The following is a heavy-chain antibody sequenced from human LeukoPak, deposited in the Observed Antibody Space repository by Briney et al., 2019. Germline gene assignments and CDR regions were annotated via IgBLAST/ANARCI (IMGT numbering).Heavy chain of an antibody. J-gene: IGHJ4*02. V-gene: IGHV3-23*01. Sequence: PGGSLRLSCAASGFTFSCYAMSWVRQAPGKGLEWVSAISGSGGSTYYADSVKGRFTISRDNSKNTLYLQMNSLRAEDTAVYYCAKTPNIVVVVAATPHYFDYWGQGTLVTVSS. CDR3: AKTPNIVVVVAATPHYFDY. CDR1: GFTFSCYA. D-gene: IGHD2-15*01. CDR2: ISGSGGST.